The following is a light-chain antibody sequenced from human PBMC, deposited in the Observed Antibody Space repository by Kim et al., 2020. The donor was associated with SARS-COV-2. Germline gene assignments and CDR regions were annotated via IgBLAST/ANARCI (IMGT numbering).Light chain of an antibody. CDR1: QGISSW. CDR2: AAS. CDR3: QQAHSFPYT. V-gene: IGKV1-12*01. J-gene: IGKJ5*01. Sequence: ASVRDRVTITCRASQGISSWLAWYQQKPGKAPKLLIDAASTLQGGVPSRFSGSGSGTDFTLTISSLQPEDFGSYFCQQAHSFPYTFGQGTRLEIK.